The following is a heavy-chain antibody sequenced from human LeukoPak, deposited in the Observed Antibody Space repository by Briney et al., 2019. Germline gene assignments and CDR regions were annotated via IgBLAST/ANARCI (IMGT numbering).Heavy chain of an antibody. V-gene: IGHV3-73*01. CDR3: ARPYGDLGGYFDC. CDR2: IRSKVNNYAT. Sequence: GGSLRLSCAASGFTLRSYWMTWVRQASGKGLGWVGRIRSKVNNYATAHAPSVRATFTISSDYSKNTAYLQMSSLKVEDTAVYFCARPYGDLGGYFDCWGEGTLVTVPS. J-gene: IGHJ4*02. CDR1: GFTLRSYW. D-gene: IGHD4-17*01.